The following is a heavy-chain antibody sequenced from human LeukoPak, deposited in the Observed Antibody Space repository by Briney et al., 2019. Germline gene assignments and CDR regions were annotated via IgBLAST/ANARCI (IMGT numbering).Heavy chain of an antibody. CDR2: IYHSGST. V-gene: IGHV4-4*02. CDR3: ARDLGSGSYLSRGYLDY. J-gene: IGHJ4*02. CDR1: GASISSRNW. D-gene: IGHD3-10*01. Sequence: SETLSLTCAVSGASISSRNWWSWVRQTPGKGLEWIGEIYHSGSTNYNPSLKSRVTISVDKPKNQFSLKLSSVTAADTAVYYCARDLGSGSYLSRGYLDYWGQGTLVIVSS.